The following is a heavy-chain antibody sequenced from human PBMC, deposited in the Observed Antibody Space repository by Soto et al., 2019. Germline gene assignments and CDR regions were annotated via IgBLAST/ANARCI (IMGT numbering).Heavy chain of an antibody. CDR3: ARDRGVVGPPDAGYWGLDYYYGMDG. CDR2: ISYDGSNK. D-gene: IGHD3-16*01. CDR1: GFTFSSYA. V-gene: IGHV3-30-3*01. J-gene: IGHJ6*04. Sequence: GGSLRLSCAASGFTFSSYAMHWVRQAPGKGLEWVAVISYDGSNKYYADSVKGRFTISRDNSKNTLYLQMNSLRAEDTAVYYCARDRGVVGPPDAGYWGLDYYYGMDGWGKGTTVTVS.